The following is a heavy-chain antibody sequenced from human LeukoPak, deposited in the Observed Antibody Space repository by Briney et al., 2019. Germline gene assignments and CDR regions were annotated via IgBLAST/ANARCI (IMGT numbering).Heavy chain of an antibody. CDR3: ARLNREGGGVNYYDSSGYNY. CDR2: IYYSGST. V-gene: IGHV4-39*01. J-gene: IGHJ4*02. Sequence: SETLSLTCTVSGGSISSSSYYWGWIRQPPGKGLEWIGSIYYSGSTYYNPSLKSRVTISVDTSKNQFSLKLSSVTAADTAVYCCARLNREGGGVNYYDSSGYNYWGQGTLVTVSS. CDR1: GGSISSSSYY. D-gene: IGHD3-22*01.